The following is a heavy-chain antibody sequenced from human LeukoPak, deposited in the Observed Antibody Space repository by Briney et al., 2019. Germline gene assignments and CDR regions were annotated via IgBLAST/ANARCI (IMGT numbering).Heavy chain of an antibody. Sequence: GRSPRLSCAASGFTFSSYAMHWVRQAPGKGLEWVAVISYDGSNKYYADSVKGRFTISRDNAKNSLYLQMNSLRAEDTALYYCAKDIQYNWNAKGSWFDPWGQGTLVTVSS. V-gene: IGHV3-30*04. D-gene: IGHD1-1*01. CDR1: GFTFSSYA. CDR2: ISYDGSNK. J-gene: IGHJ5*02. CDR3: AKDIQYNWNAKGSWFDP.